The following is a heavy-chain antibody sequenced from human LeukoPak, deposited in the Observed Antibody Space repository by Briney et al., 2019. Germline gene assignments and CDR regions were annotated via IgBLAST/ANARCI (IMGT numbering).Heavy chain of an antibody. CDR1: GGSVSSSNYY. CDR3: ARVPRSYYYYYYMDV. J-gene: IGHJ6*03. V-gene: IGHV4-39*07. Sequence: SETLSLTCTVSGGSVSSSNYYWGWVRQPPGKGLEWIGSIYYNGSTYYNPSLKSRVTISVDTSKNQFSLKLSSVTAADTAVYYCARVPRSYYYYYYMDVWGKGTTVTVSS. CDR2: IYYNGST.